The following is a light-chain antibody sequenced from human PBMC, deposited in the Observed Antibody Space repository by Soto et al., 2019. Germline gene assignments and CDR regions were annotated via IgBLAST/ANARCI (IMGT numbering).Light chain of an antibody. CDR2: DGT. CDR1: SSDIGGYNY. CDR3: SSYTSSDTLV. V-gene: IGLV2-14*03. Sequence: QSALTQPASVSGSPGHSITISCIGTSSDIGGYNYVSGYQHHPGKAPKLMIYDGTNRPSGVSSRFSGSKSGNTASLSISGLQAEDEADYYCSSYTSSDTLVFGGGTKLTVL. J-gene: IGLJ2*01.